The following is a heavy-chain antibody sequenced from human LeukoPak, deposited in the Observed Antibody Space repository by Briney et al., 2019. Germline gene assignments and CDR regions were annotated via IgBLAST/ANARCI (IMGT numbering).Heavy chain of an antibody. CDR2: IHYSGDI. Sequence: SETLSLTCTVCGASISTSYWYWLRQPPGKGLEWIGYIHYSGDINYNPSLKSRVTISAYTSKNQLSLKLSSVTAADTAVYYCARVGCSGGSCYPDYWGQGTLVTVSS. D-gene: IGHD2-15*01. V-gene: IGHV4-59*01. J-gene: IGHJ4*02. CDR3: ARVGCSGGSCYPDY. CDR1: GASISTSY.